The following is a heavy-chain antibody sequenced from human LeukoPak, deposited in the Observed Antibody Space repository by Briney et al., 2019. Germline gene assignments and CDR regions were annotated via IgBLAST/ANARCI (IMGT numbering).Heavy chain of an antibody. CDR1: GGSFSGYY. D-gene: IGHD2-15*01. J-gene: IGHJ4*02. Sequence: SETLSLTCAVYGGSFSGYYWSWIRQPPGKGLEWIGEINHSGSTNYNPSLKSRVTISVDTSKNQLSLKLSSVTAADTAVYYCARGSAGGSFCFDYWGQGTLVTVSS. CDR2: INHSGST. CDR3: ARGSAGGSFCFDY. V-gene: IGHV4-34*01.